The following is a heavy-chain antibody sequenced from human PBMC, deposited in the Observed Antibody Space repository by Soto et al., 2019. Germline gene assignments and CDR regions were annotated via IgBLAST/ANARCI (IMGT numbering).Heavy chain of an antibody. CDR2: INGDGGTT. D-gene: IGHD6-6*01. CDR3: ARVGGSSWH. CDR1: GFTFSSYW. J-gene: IGHJ4*02. Sequence: EVQLVESGGGLVQPGGSLRLSCAASGFTFSSYWMHWVRQAPRKGLVWVSRINGDGGTTNYADSVKGRFTISRDNAKNTLVLQMNSLRFEDAAVYYCARVGGSSWHWGQGTLVTLSS. V-gene: IGHV3-74*01.